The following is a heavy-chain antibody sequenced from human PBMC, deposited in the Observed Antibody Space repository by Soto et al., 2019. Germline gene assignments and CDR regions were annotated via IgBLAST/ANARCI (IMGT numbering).Heavy chain of an antibody. CDR1: GFTFRSYA. Sequence: GGSLRLSCAASGFTFRSYAMSWVRQAPGKGLEWVSAISGSGGSTYYADSVKGRFTISRDNSKNTLYLQMNSLRAEDTAVYYCAIKLSSRPRGREYYYGMDVWGPGSTVTVFS. V-gene: IGHV3-23*01. CDR3: AIKLSSRPRGREYYYGMDV. D-gene: IGHD2-15*01. CDR2: ISGSGGST. J-gene: IGHJ6*01.